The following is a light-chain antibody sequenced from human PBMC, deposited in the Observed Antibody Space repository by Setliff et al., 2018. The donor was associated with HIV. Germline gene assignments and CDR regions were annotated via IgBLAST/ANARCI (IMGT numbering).Light chain of an antibody. J-gene: IGLJ1*01. V-gene: IGLV2-14*03. Sequence: QSVLAQPASVSGSPGQSITISCTGTSSDVGGYNYVSWYQQHPGKAPKLIIYDVSNRPSGVSNRFSGSKSGNTASLTISGLQAEDESDYYCSSYTSSRTYVFGTGTKGTVL. CDR2: DVS. CDR3: SSYTSSRTYV. CDR1: SSDVGGYNY.